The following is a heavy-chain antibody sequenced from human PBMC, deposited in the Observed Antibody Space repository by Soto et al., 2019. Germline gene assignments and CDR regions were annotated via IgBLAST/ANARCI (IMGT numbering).Heavy chain of an antibody. Sequence: PGGSLRLSCAASGLTFSSYSLNWVRQAPGKGLEWVSAISGSGGSTYYADSVKGRFTISRDNSKNTLYLQMNSLRAEDTAVYYCAKDGWPIAAAYFDSWGQGPLVSVSS. V-gene: IGHV3-23*01. D-gene: IGHD6-13*01. CDR2: ISGSGGST. CDR1: GLTFSSYS. J-gene: IGHJ5*01. CDR3: AKDGWPIAAAYFDS.